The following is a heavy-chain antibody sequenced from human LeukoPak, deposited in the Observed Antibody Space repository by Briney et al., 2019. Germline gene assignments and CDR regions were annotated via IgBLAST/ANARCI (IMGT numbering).Heavy chain of an antibody. CDR3: ARGSMVRERGYYYYYMDI. CDR2: MNPNSGNT. V-gene: IGHV1-8*01. CDR1: GYTFTSYD. Sequence: ASVKVSCKASGYTFTSYDINWVRQATGQGLEWMGWMNPNSGNTGYAQKFQGRVTMTRNTSIGTAYMELSSLRSEDTAVYYCARGSMVRERGYYYYYMDIWGKGTTVTVSS. D-gene: IGHD3-10*01. J-gene: IGHJ6*03.